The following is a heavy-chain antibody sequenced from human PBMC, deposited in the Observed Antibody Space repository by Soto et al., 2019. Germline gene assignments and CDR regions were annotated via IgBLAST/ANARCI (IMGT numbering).Heavy chain of an antibody. Sequence: QVQLVESGGGFVKPGGSLRLSCTASGFTFSDYYMTWIRQAPGKGLEWLSYISSGGFTIYYADSVKGRFTVSRDNAKNSMYLQMNTLRVEDTAVYYCARDPGIYYGMDVWGQGTTVTVSS. J-gene: IGHJ6*02. D-gene: IGHD3-10*01. V-gene: IGHV3-11*01. CDR2: ISSGGFTI. CDR3: ARDPGIYYGMDV. CDR1: GFTFSDYY.